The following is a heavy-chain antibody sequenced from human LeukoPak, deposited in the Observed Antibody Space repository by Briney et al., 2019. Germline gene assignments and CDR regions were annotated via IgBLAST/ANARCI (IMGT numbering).Heavy chain of an antibody. V-gene: IGHV1-3*01. CDR2: FNSDTGNT. CDR3: VRGGPNKSGWTLDY. Sequence: GASVKVSCKASGYTLTNYAIHWVRQAPGQRLEWMGWFNSDTGNTEYSQKFQGGVSISRDTSANTAYMEVNRLRPEDTAVFYCVRGGPNKSGWTLDYWGQGTLVTVSS. J-gene: IGHJ4*02. D-gene: IGHD6-19*01. CDR1: GYTLTNYA.